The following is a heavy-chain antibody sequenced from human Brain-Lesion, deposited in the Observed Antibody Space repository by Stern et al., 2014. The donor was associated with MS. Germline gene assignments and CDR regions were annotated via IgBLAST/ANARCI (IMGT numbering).Heavy chain of an antibody. V-gene: IGHV4-31*03. CDR2: IYYSGTT. CDR1: GGSISNDNYY. D-gene: IGHD2-2*01. J-gene: IGHJ6*02. Sequence: QVQLQESGPGLVKPSQTLSLTCTVSGGSISNDNYYWTWIRQHPGKGLGWIGRIYYSGTTYYNPSLMSRVSITVGTSQNLFSLRLSSVPAADTAVYYCAGDHFTTSLDVWGHGTTVTVS. CDR3: AGDHFTTSLDV.